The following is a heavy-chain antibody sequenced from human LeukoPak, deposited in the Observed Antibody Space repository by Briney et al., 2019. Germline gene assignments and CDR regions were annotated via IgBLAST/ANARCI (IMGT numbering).Heavy chain of an antibody. CDR3: ARSGGYCSRTSCYRGGNWFDP. CDR1: GGSISSGGYS. D-gene: IGHD2-2*02. J-gene: IGHJ5*02. V-gene: IGHV4-30-2*01. Sequence: SETLSLTCAVSGGSISSGGYSWSWIRQPPGKGLEWIGYIYHSGSTYYNPSLKSRVTISVDRSKNQFSLKLSSVTAADTAVYYCARSGGYCSRTSCYRGGNWFDPWGQGTLVTVSS. CDR2: IYHSGST.